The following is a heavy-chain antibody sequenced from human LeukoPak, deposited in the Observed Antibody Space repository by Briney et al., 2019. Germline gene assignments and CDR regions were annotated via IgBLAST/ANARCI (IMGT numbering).Heavy chain of an antibody. J-gene: IGHJ4*02. Sequence: PGGSLRLSCAASGFTFSSYSMNWVPKAPGKGLERLTSISSSSSYICYADSVKGRFTISRDNAKNSLYLQMNSLRAEDTAVYYCAGDYDILTGEDYWGQGTLVTVSS. D-gene: IGHD3-9*01. V-gene: IGHV3-21*01. CDR1: GFTFSSYS. CDR2: ISSSSSYI. CDR3: AGDYDILTGEDY.